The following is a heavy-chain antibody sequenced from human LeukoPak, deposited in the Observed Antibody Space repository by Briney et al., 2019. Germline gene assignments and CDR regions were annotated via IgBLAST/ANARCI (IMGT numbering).Heavy chain of an antibody. CDR3: ARSKAARSPPDS. D-gene: IGHD6-6*01. CDR1: GFSVSHNY. V-gene: IGHV3-66*01. Sequence: PGGSLRPSCAASGFSVSHNYMSWVRQAPGKGLEWVSLIFAGGSTYYADSVEGRFTISRDNSKNTVSLQMNGLRAEDTAVYCCARSKAARSPPDSWGRGTLVTVSS. J-gene: IGHJ4*02. CDR2: IFAGGST.